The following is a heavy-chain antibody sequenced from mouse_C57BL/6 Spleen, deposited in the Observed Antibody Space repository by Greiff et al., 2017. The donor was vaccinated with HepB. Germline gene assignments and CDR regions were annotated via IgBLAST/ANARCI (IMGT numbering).Heavy chain of an antibody. V-gene: IGHV1-15*01. J-gene: IGHJ4*01. CDR3: TRSVYGRRAMDY. CDR2: IDPETGGT. D-gene: IGHD1-1*01. CDR1: GYTFTDYE. Sequence: VNVVESGAELVRPGASVTLSCKASGYTFTDYEMHWVKQTPVHGLEWIGAIDPETGGTAYNQKFKGKAILTADKSSSTAYMELRSLTSEDSAVYYCTRSVYGRRAMDYWGQGTSVTVSS.